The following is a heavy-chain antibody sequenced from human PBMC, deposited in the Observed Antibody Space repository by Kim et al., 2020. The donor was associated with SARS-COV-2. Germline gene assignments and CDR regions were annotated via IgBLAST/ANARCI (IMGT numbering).Heavy chain of an antibody. CDR3: ASPLLYYYDSAGYRL. D-gene: IGHD3-22*01. Sequence: SETLSLTCTVSGGSISSSSYYWGWIRQPPGKGLEWIGSMYSSGSTYYNPSLKSRVTISVDTSKNQFSLKLNSVTAADTAVYYCASPLLYYYDSAGYRLWGQGTLVTVSS. J-gene: IGHJ1*01. CDR1: GGSISSSSYY. V-gene: IGHV4-39*01. CDR2: MYSSGST.